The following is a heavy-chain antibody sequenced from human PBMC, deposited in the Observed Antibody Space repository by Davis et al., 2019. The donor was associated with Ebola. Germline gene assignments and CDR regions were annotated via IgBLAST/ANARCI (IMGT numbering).Heavy chain of an antibody. CDR3: ARGPWYDFWSGYVQEGGMDV. CDR1: GFTFSSYA. D-gene: IGHD3-3*01. J-gene: IGHJ6*02. V-gene: IGHV3-30-3*01. CDR2: ISYDGSNK. Sequence: GESLKISCAASGFTFSSYAMHWVRQAPGKGLEWVAVISYDGSNKYYADSVKGRFTISRDNSKNTLYLQMNSLRAEDTAVYYCARGPWYDFWSGYVQEGGMDVWGQGTTVTVSS.